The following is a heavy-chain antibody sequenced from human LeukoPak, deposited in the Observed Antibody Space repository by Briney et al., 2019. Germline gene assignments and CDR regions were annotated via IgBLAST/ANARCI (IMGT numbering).Heavy chain of an antibody. Sequence: ASVKVSCKASGYTFTSNYIHWVRQAPGQGLEWMGMIYPRDGSASYAQKFQGRVTITRDTSASTAYMELSSLRSEDTAVYYCARDERPRLLYYYYGMDVWGQGTTVTVSS. D-gene: IGHD1-26*01. CDR1: GYTFTSNY. CDR2: IYPRDGSA. CDR3: ARDERPRLLYYYYGMDV. J-gene: IGHJ6*02. V-gene: IGHV1-46*01.